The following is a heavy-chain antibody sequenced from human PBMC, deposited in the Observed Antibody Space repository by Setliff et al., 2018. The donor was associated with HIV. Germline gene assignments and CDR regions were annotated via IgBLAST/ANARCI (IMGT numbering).Heavy chain of an antibody. CDR2: INHGGIT. Sequence: SETLSLTCAVYGDSFSGSYWSWIRQTPGKGLEWIGEINHGGITNYNPSLESRVTISVDTSKNQFSLKLRSVTAADTAVYYCARGRSELLWSTQTYYFDQWGQGTLVTVSS. J-gene: IGHJ4*02. CDR1: GDSFSGSY. CDR3: ARGRSELLWSTQTYYFDQ. D-gene: IGHD2-2*01. V-gene: IGHV4-34*01.